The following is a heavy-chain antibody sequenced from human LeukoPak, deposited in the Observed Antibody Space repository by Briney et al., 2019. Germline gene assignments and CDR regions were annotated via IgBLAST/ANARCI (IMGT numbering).Heavy chain of an antibody. CDR1: GYAFTSFG. V-gene: IGHV1-18*01. D-gene: IGHD6-19*01. J-gene: IGHJ4*02. CDR3: ARGRVMGIAVAQGY. CDR2: ISGYNGKT. Sequence: ASVKVSCKASGYAFTSFGITWVRQAPGQGLEWMGWISGYNGKTEYTQKLQGRVTMTTDTSTTTVYMELRSLRSDDTAVYYCARGRVMGIAVAQGYWGQGTLVTVSS.